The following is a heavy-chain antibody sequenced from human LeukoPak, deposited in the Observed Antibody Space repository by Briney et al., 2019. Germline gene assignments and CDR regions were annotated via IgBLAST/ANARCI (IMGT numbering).Heavy chain of an antibody. CDR3: ARDAGDRSFDY. CDR2: IGTAGDT. D-gene: IGHD2-21*01. V-gene: IGHV3-13*04. J-gene: IGHJ4*02. Sequence: PGGSLRLSCAASGFTFRNYDMHWVRQGTGKGLEWVSAIGTAGDTYYPGSVKGRFTISRENAKNSLYLQMNSLRAGDTAVYYCARDAGDRSFDYWGQGTLVTVSS. CDR1: GFTFRNYD.